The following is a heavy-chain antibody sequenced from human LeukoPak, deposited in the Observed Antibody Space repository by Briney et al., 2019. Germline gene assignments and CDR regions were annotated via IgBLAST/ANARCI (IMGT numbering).Heavy chain of an antibody. J-gene: IGHJ4*02. CDR2: IYYSGST. CDR3: ARSQQWLVYGIDY. D-gene: IGHD6-19*01. V-gene: IGHV4-39*07. CDR1: GGSISSSSYY. Sequence: SETLSLTCTVSGGSISSSSYYWGWIRQPPGTGLEWIGSIYYSGSTYYNPSLKSRVTISVDTSKNQFSLKLSSVTAADTAVYYCARSQQWLVYGIDYWGQGTLVTVSS.